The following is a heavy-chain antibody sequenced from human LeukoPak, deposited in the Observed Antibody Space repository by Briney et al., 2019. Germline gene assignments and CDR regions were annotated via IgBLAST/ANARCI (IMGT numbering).Heavy chain of an antibody. J-gene: IGHJ4*02. V-gene: IGHV3-11*04. CDR1: GFTVSSNY. Sequence: GGSLRLSCAASGFTVSSNYMSWVRQAPGKGLEWVSYISSSGSTIYYADSVKGRFTISRDNAKNSLYLQMNSLSAEDTAVYYCAREGAYGGNPDYWGREPWSPSPQ. CDR3: AREGAYGGNPDY. D-gene: IGHD4-23*01. CDR2: ISSSGSTI.